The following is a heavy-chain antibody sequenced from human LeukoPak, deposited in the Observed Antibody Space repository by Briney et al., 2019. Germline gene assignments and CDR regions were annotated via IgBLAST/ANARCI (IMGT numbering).Heavy chain of an antibody. CDR3: AREVSEGFDF. Sequence: GGSLRLSCAASGFTFSSYAMHWVRQAPGKGLEWVAVISYDGSNKYYADSVKGRFTISRDNSKNTLYLQMNSLRAEDTALYYCAREVSEGFDFWGQGTLVTVSS. CDR2: ISYDGSNK. V-gene: IGHV3-30*04. CDR1: GFTFSSYA. D-gene: IGHD3-22*01. J-gene: IGHJ4*02.